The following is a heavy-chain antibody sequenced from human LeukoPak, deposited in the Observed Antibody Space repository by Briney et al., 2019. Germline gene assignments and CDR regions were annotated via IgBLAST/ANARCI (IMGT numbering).Heavy chain of an antibody. V-gene: IGHV1-2*06. CDR1: GYTFTGYY. CDR2: INPNSGDT. Sequence: ASVKVSCKASGYTFTGYYVHWVQQAPGQGLEWMGRINPNSGDTNYAQKFQGRVTMTRDTSISTAYMELSRLRSDDTAVYYCARDWYYDFWSGFKWQLYTPNNWFDPWGQGTLVTVS. J-gene: IGHJ5*02. D-gene: IGHD3-3*01. CDR3: ARDWYYDFWSGFKWQLYTPNNWFDP.